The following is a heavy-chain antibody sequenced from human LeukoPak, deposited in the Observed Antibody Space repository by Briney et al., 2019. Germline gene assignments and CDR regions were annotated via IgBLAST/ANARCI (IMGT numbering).Heavy chain of an antibody. CDR3: ARDSSSTFSP. Sequence: SETLSLTCTVSGGSVSSGSYYWSWIRQPPGKGLEWIGYIYYSGSTNYNPSLKSRVTISVDTSKNQFSLKPSSVTAADTAVYYCARDSSSTFSPWGQGTLVTVSS. CDR1: GGSVSSGSYY. CDR2: IYYSGST. V-gene: IGHV4-61*01. D-gene: IGHD2-2*01. J-gene: IGHJ5*02.